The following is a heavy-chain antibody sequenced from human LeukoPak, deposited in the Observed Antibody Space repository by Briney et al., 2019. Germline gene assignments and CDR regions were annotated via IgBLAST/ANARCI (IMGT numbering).Heavy chain of an antibody. CDR1: GGSISSSSYY. CDR3: ARHVFDAWEELKFYGDYPLQFDY. CDR2: IYYSGST. J-gene: IGHJ4*02. D-gene: IGHD4-17*01. V-gene: IGHV4-39*01. Sequence: SETLSLTCTVSGGSISSSSYYWGWIRQPPGKGLEWIGSIYYSGSTYYNPSLKSRVTISVDTSKNQFSQKLSSVTAADTAVYYCARHVFDAWEELKFYGDYPLQFDYWGQGTLVTVSS.